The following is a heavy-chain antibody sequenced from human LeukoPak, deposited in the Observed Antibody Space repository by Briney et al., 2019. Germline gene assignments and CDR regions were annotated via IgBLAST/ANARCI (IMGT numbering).Heavy chain of an antibody. CDR3: TTKYQKTPAAILFDY. CDR1: ESPFINAW. CDR2: IRSKSDGGTT. V-gene: IGHV3-15*01. D-gene: IGHD2-2*01. Sequence: GGSLRLSCAASESPFINAWMSWVRQAPGKGLEWVGQIRSKSDGGTTTYAAPVKGRFSISRDDSKNTLYLQMNSLKTEDTAVYFCTTKYQKTPAAILFDYWGQGTLVTVSS. J-gene: IGHJ4*02.